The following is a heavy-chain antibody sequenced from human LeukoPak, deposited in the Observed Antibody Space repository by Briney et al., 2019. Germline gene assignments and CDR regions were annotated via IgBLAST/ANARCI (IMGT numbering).Heavy chain of an antibody. CDR2: IYSGGST. CDR1: TVTSIV. J-gene: IGHJ4*02. V-gene: IGHV3-53*01. D-gene: IGHD4-23*01. Sequence: TVTSIVIGRGRQVQKKGLEWVSVIYSGGSTYYADSVKGRFTISRDNSKNTVSLQMNSLRAEDTAVYYCARGADRWNYFDYWGQGTLVTVSS. CDR3: ARGADRWNYFDY.